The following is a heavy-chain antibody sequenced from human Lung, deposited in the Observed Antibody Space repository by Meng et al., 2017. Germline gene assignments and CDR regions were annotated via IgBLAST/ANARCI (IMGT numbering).Heavy chain of an antibody. CDR1: GGSFSDSY. Sequence: QRAQGAPGRLNPSDTLSLTCVVSGGSFSDSYWSWIRQPPGKGLEWIGEINHSGSTNYNPSLESRATISVDTSQNNLSLKLSSVTAADSAVYYCARGPTTMAHDFDYWGQGTLVTVSS. CDR2: INHSGST. J-gene: IGHJ4*02. D-gene: IGHD4-11*01. V-gene: IGHV4-34*01. CDR3: ARGPTTMAHDFDY.